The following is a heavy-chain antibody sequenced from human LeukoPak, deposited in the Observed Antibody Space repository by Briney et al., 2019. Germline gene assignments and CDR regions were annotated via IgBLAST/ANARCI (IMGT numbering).Heavy chain of an antibody. CDR2: IYSCGTP. J-gene: IGHJ5*02. Sequence: SDTLSLTCSVSAASISDYYWRWIRLPPGKGRDWIGYIYSCGTPNYNPTLKSRVTISKDPSKQQISLKLTSVTHADTSVYYCARGANWFDPWGQGILVTVSS. CDR1: AASISDYY. CDR3: ARGANWFDP. V-gene: IGHV4-59*07.